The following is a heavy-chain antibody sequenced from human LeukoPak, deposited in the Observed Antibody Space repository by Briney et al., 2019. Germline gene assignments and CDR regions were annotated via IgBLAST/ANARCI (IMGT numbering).Heavy chain of an antibody. D-gene: IGHD3-22*01. V-gene: IGHV1-69*01. J-gene: IGHJ4*02. CDR1: GGTFSIYA. CDR3: ARTPSYYYDSSGYYYPFDY. CDR2: IIPIFGTA. Sequence: ASVKVSCKASGGTFSIYAISWVRQAPGQGLEWMGGIIPIFGTANYAQKFQGRVTITADESTSTAYMELSSLRSEDTAVYYCARTPSYYYDSSGYYYPFDYWGQGTLVTVSS.